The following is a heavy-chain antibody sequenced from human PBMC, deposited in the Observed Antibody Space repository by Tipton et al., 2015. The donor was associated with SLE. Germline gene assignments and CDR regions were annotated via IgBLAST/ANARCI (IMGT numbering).Heavy chain of an antibody. J-gene: IGHJ4*02. CDR1: GYSFTDYW. CDR3: ARRGGDGWTDS. Sequence: QLVQSGAEVNTPGEPLKISCKGSGYSFTDYWIGWVRQMPGKGLEWMGIIYPGDSDTRYSPSFQGQVTISADKSINTAFLQWSSLKASDTATYFCARRGGDGWTDSWGQGTLVTVSS. D-gene: IGHD2-21*02. CDR2: IYPGDSDT. V-gene: IGHV5-51*03.